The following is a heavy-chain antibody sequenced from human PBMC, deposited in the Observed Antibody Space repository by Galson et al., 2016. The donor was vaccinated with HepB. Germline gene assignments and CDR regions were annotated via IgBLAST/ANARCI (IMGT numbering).Heavy chain of an antibody. V-gene: IGHV3-53*01. CDR3: TRDRGFWSGYPGASYRYGMDV. CDR1: GFTVSSNY. J-gene: IGHJ6*02. CDR2: MYSGGSP. D-gene: IGHD3-3*01. Sequence: SLRLSCAASGFTVSSNYMSWVRQAPGKGLEWVSIMYSGGSPFYADSVKGRFTISRDTSRSTLYLQMNSLRAEDTAVYYCTRDRGFWSGYPGASYRYGMDVWGQGTTVTVSS.